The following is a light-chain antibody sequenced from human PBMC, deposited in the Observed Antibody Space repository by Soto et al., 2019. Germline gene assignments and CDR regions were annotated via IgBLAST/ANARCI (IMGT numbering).Light chain of an antibody. CDR2: LNSDGSH. CDR1: SGHSSYA. V-gene: IGLV4-69*01. Sequence: QLVLTQSPSASASLGASVKLTCTLSSGHSSYAIAWHQQQPEKGPRYLMKLNSDGSHSKGDGTPDRFSGSSSGAERYLTISSLQSEDETDYYCKTWGTGIQVFGGGTKLTVL. CDR3: KTWGTGIQV. J-gene: IGLJ2*01.